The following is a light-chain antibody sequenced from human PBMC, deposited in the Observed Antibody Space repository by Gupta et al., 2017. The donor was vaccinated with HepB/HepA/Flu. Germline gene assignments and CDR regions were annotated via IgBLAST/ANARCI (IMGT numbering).Light chain of an antibody. J-gene: IGLJ3*02. Sequence: QSVLTQPPSVSAAPGQKVTISCSVSSSNIGNNYVSWYQQLPGTAPKLLIYENNERPSEIPDRFSGSTSGTSATLAITGLQTGDEADYYCGTWDSSLSAQVFGGGTKLTVL. V-gene: IGLV1-51*02. CDR2: ENN. CDR1: SSNIGNNY. CDR3: GTWDSSLSAQV.